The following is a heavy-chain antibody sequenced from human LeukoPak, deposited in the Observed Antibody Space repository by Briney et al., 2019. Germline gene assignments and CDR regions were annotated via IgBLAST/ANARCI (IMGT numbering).Heavy chain of an antibody. CDR3: AGLIAVAGFTEYYYGMDV. CDR1: GGSFSGYY. V-gene: IGHV4-34*01. CDR2: INHSGST. D-gene: IGHD6-19*01. J-gene: IGHJ6*02. Sequence: PSETLSLTCAVYGGSFSGYYWSWIRQPPGKGLEWIGEINHSGSTNYNPSLKSRVTISVDTSKNQFSLKLSSVTAADTAVYYCAGLIAVAGFTEYYYGMDVWGQGTTVTVSS.